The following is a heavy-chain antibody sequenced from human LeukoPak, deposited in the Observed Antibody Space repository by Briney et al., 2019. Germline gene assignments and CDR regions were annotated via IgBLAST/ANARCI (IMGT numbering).Heavy chain of an antibody. V-gene: IGHV3-33*01. D-gene: IGHD4-17*01. CDR3: ARQTGTTVAFDI. Sequence: GGSLRLSCAASGFTFSSYGMHWVRQAPGKGLEWVAIIWYDGSNEYYADSVKGRFTISRDNSKNTLYLQMNSLRAEDTAVYYCARQTGTTVAFDIWGQGTMVTVSS. CDR2: IWYDGSNE. CDR1: GFTFSSYG. J-gene: IGHJ3*02.